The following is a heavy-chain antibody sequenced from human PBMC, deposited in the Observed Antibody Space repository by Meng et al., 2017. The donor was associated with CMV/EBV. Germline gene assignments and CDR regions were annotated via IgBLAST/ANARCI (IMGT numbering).Heavy chain of an antibody. V-gene: IGHV4-34*01. CDR1: GGSFSGHY. J-gene: IGHJ6*02. CDR2: INHSGST. Sequence: SQTLSPTCAVYGGSFSGHYWSWIRQPPGKGLEWIGEINHSGSTNYNPSLKSRVTISVDTSKNQFSLKLSSVTAADTAVYYCARGRVSSWYGTSYYYGMDVWGQGTTVTVSS. D-gene: IGHD6-13*01. CDR3: ARGRVSSWYGTSYYYGMDV.